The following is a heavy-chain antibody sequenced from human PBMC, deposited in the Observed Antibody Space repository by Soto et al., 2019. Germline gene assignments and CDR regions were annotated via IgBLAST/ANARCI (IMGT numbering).Heavy chain of an antibody. Sequence: QVQLVQSGAEVKKPGASVKVSCKASGYTFTSYGISWVRQAPGQGLEWMGWISAYNCNTNYAQKLQGRVTMTTDTSKSTAYMELRSLRSADAAVYYCARSHEKFMITFGGVIVIPYYFDCWGQGTLVTVSS. CDR2: ISAYNCNT. J-gene: IGHJ4*02. V-gene: IGHV1-18*01. CDR1: GYTFTSYG. CDR3: ARSHEKFMITFGGVIVIPYYFDC. D-gene: IGHD3-16*02.